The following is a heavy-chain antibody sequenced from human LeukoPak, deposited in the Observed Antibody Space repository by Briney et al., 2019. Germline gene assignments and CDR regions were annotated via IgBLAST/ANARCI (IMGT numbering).Heavy chain of an antibody. V-gene: IGHV4-59*01. Sequence: SETLSLTRTVSGGSISSYYWSWIRQPPGKGLEWIGDVYYSGTTNYNPALKSRVTISVDTSKNQFSLKLSSVTAADTAVYFCARDPQGGTTSDAFDIWGQGTMVTVFS. D-gene: IGHD1-1*01. CDR1: GGSISSYY. CDR2: VYYSGTT. J-gene: IGHJ3*02. CDR3: ARDPQGGTTSDAFDI.